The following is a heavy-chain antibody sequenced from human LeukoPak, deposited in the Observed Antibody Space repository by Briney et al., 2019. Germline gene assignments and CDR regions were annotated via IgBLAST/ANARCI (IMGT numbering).Heavy chain of an antibody. Sequence: SQTLSLTCAISGDSVSSNSAAWNWIRQSPSRGLEWLGRTYYRSKWYNDYAVSVKGRITINPDTSKNQFSLQLNSVTPEDTAVYYCARDSGHSIWYRAPEPPWFDPWGQGTLVTVSS. CDR3: ARDSGHSIWYRAPEPPWFDP. CDR2: TYYRSKWYN. D-gene: IGHD6-13*01. J-gene: IGHJ5*02. V-gene: IGHV6-1*01. CDR1: GDSVSSNSAA.